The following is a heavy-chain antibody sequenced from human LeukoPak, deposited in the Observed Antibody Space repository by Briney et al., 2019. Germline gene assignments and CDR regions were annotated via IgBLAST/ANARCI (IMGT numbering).Heavy chain of an antibody. J-gene: IGHJ4*02. CDR2: IGGGGAST. D-gene: IGHD2-15*01. CDR3: AKEGSTVARRPPFDY. V-gene: IGHV3-23*01. CDR1: GFTFSNYA. Sequence: GASLRLSGAASGFTFSNYAMSWVRQAPGTGLEWVSAIGGGGASTYYADSVKGRFTISRDNSKNTLYLQINSLSAEDTAVYYCAKEGSTVARRPPFDYWGQGTLVTVSS.